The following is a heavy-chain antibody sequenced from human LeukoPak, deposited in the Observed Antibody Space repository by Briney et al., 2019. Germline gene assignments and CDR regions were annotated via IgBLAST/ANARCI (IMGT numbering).Heavy chain of an antibody. CDR2: IYYSGST. J-gene: IGHJ3*02. CDR3: AREVPQEYAFDI. CDR1: GGSISSGDYY. V-gene: IGHV4-30-4*01. D-gene: IGHD3-10*01. Sequence: PSETLSLTCTVSGGSISSGDYYWSWIRQPPGKGLEWIGYIYYSGSTYYNPSLKSRVTISVDTSKNQFSLKLSSVTAADTAVYYCAREVPQEYAFDIWGQGTMVTVSS.